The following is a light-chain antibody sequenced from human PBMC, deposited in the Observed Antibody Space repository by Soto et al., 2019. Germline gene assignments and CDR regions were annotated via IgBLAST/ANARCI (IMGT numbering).Light chain of an antibody. CDR1: QTISTY. CDR3: EQSHVIPYS. J-gene: IGKJ2*03. V-gene: IGKV1-39*01. Sequence: DIQMTQSPPSLSASVGDRVTITCRASQTISTYLNWYQQKPGKAPKLLIYAASTLQIGVPSRFSGSGSGTDFTLTISSLQPEDFANYYCEQSHVIPYSFGQGTKVESK. CDR2: AAS.